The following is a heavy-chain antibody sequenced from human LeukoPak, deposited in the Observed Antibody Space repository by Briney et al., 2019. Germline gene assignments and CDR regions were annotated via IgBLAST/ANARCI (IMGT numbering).Heavy chain of an antibody. J-gene: IGHJ4*02. V-gene: IGHV3-48*03. D-gene: IGHD6-13*01. CDR2: ISSSGSTI. Sequence: QPGGSLRLSXAASGFTFSSYEMNWVRQAPGKGLEWVSYISSSGSTISYADSVKGRFTISRDNAKNSLYLQMNSLRAEDTAVYYCARGPAAGIDYWGQGTLVTVSS. CDR3: ARGPAAGIDY. CDR1: GFTFSSYE.